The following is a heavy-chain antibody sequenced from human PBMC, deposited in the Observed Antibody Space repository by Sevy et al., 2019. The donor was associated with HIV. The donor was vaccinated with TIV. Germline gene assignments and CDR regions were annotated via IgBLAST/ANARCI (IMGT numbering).Heavy chain of an antibody. J-gene: IGHJ4*02. Sequence: QLGGPLRLSCAASRFTFSTYDIHWVRQAPGKGLEWVAVISYDGSNKYYADSVKGRFTISRDNSKNTLYLQINSLRADDTAVYYCAKGYYGSGNSDYFDHWGQGTLVTVSS. CDR3: AKGYYGSGNSDYFDH. V-gene: IGHV3-30*18. CDR2: ISYDGSNK. D-gene: IGHD3-10*01. CDR1: RFTFSTYD.